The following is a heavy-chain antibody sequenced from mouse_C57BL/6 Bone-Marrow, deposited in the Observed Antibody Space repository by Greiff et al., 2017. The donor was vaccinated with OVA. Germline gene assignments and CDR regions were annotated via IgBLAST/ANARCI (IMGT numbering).Heavy chain of an antibody. Sequence: VQLKQSGPVLVKPGASVKMSCKASGYTFTDYYMNWVKQSHGKSLEWIGVINPYNGGTSYNQKFKGKATLTVDKSSSTAYMELNSLTSEDSAVYYCARRLPSYAMDYWGQGTSVTVSS. J-gene: IGHJ4*01. D-gene: IGHD2-2*01. CDR2: INPYNGGT. CDR1: GYTFTDYY. CDR3: ARRLPSYAMDY. V-gene: IGHV1-19*01.